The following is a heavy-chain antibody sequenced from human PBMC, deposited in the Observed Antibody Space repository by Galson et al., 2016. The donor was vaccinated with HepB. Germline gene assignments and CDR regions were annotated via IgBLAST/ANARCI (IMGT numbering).Heavy chain of an antibody. D-gene: IGHD5-24*01. Sequence: SVKVSCKVSGYTLKELSIHWVRQAPGKGLEWMGGLDPEDTKTIYAQKLQGRFTMTEDTSADTAHMELSSLRSEDTAVYYCATDSEDGAFDIWGQGTMVTVSS. J-gene: IGHJ3*02. V-gene: IGHV1-24*01. CDR3: ATDSEDGAFDI. CDR2: LDPEDTKT. CDR1: GYTLKELS.